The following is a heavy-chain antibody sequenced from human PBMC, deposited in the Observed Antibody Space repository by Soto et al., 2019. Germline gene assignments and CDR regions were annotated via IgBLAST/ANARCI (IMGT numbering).Heavy chain of an antibody. Sequence: GGSLRLSCAASGFIFSSDWMHWVRQAPGKGLEWVSRIDIDRSATTYADSVKGRFTISRDNAKNSLYLQMNSLRAEDTAVYYWARDQLYYNDISGRPLNAFDVWGQGTMVT. CDR3: ARDQLYYNDISGRPLNAFDV. CDR1: GFIFSSDW. V-gene: IGHV3-74*03. CDR2: IDIDRSAT. J-gene: IGHJ3*01. D-gene: IGHD3-22*01.